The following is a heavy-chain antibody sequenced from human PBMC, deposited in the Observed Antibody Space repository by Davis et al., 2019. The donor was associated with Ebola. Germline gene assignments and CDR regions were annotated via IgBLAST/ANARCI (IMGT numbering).Heavy chain of an antibody. CDR1: GGSFSGYY. J-gene: IGHJ4*02. D-gene: IGHD1-26*01. Sequence: PSETLSLTCAVYGGSFSGYYWSWIRQPPGKGLEWIGYIYYTGSTNYNPSLKSRVTILVDTSRIQFSLKLSSVTAADTAVYYCARLTATREFDYWGQGTLVTVSS. CDR3: ARLTATREFDY. CDR2: IYYTGST. V-gene: IGHV4-59*08.